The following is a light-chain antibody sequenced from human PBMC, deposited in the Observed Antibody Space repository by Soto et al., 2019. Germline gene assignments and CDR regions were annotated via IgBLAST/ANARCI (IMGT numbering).Light chain of an antibody. CDR2: KAS. V-gene: IGKV1-5*03. CDR3: QQVNSFPLT. Sequence: DIQMTQSPSPLSGSVGDRVTITCRASQTISSWLAWYQQKPGKAPKLLIYKASTLKSGVPSRFSGSGSGTEFTLTISSLQPEDFATYYCQQVNSFPLTLGGGTKVDIK. J-gene: IGKJ4*01. CDR1: QTISSW.